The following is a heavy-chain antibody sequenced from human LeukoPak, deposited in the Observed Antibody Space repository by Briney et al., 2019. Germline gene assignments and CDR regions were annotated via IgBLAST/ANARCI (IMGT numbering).Heavy chain of an antibody. Sequence: PSETLSLTCTVSGGSISSSSYYWGWIRQPPGKGLEWIVSIYYSGSTYYNPSLKSRVTISVDTSKTQFSLKLSSVTAADTAVYYCASIAVAGYFDYWGQGTLVTVSS. V-gene: IGHV4-39*01. CDR3: ASIAVAGYFDY. D-gene: IGHD6-19*01. J-gene: IGHJ4*02. CDR1: GGSISSSSYY. CDR2: IYYSGST.